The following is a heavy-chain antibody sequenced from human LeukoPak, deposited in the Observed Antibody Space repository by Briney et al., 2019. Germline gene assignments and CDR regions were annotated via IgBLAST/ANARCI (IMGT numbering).Heavy chain of an antibody. J-gene: IGHJ4*02. CDR3: ARLRGFSYGYADY. CDR2: ISAYNTDT. Sequence: ASVKVSCKTSGFTFNSYAFSWVRQAPGQGLEWMGWISAYNTDTKFAQKFQGRVTLTIDSSRTAYMEMSNLRSDDTAVYYCARLRGFSYGYADYWGQGTLVTVSS. CDR1: GFTFNSYA. D-gene: IGHD5-18*01. V-gene: IGHV1-18*01.